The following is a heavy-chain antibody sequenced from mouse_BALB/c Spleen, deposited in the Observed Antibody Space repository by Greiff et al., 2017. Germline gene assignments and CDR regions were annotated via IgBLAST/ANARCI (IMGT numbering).Heavy chain of an antibody. CDR1: GYSITSDYA. J-gene: IGHJ2*01. CDR2: ISYSGST. V-gene: IGHV3-2*02. D-gene: IGHD2-3*01. Sequence: EVQRVESGPGLVKPSQSLSLTCTVTGYSITSDYAWNWIRQFPGNKLEWMGYISYSGSTSYNPSLKSRISITRDTSKNQFFLQLNSVTTEDTATYYCARSDGYYVFDYWGQGTTLTVSS. CDR3: ARSDGYYVFDY.